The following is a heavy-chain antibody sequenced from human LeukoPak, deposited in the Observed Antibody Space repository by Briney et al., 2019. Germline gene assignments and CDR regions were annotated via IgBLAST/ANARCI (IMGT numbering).Heavy chain of an antibody. V-gene: IGHV3-74*01. CDR1: GFTFSNYW. CDR2: INSDGSST. D-gene: IGHD4-17*01. J-gene: IGHJ4*02. Sequence: QPGGSLRLSCAASGFTFSNYWMHWVRQAPGKGLVWVSRINSDGSSTTSADSVKGRFTISRDNAKNTLYLQMNSLRAEDTAVYYCAIGGATVIDYWGQGTLVTVSS. CDR3: AIGGATVIDY.